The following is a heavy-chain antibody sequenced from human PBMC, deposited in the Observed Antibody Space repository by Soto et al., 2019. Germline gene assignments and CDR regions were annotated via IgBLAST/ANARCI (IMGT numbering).Heavy chain of an antibody. D-gene: IGHD3-10*01. Sequence: EVQLVESGGGLVQPGGSLRLSCAASGFTFSSYWMSWVRQAPGKGLEWVANIKQDGSEKYYVDSVKGRFTISRDNAKNSLYLQMNSLRAEDTAMYYAARYGVWFGGISHFQHWGQGTLVTVYS. V-gene: IGHV3-7*01. CDR1: GFTFSSYW. CDR2: IKQDGSEK. CDR3: ARYGVWFGGISHFQH. J-gene: IGHJ1*01.